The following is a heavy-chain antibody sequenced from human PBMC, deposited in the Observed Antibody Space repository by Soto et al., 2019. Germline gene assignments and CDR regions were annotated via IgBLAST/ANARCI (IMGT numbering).Heavy chain of an antibody. D-gene: IGHD1-26*01. V-gene: IGHV3-30*04. CDR2: ISRDSSHK. J-gene: IGHJ4*02. CDR3: ARSRNSAVADSFDF. Sequence: PGGSLRLSCAASGFTFRNYAIHWVRQAPGKGLEWVAVISRDSSHKYYLDSVKGRFTISRDNSKDTVNLLMNSLRDDDSAMYYCARSRNSAVADSFDFWGQGTLVTVSS. CDR1: GFTFRNYA.